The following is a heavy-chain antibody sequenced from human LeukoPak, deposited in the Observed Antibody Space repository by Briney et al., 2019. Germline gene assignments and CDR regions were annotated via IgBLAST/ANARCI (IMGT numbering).Heavy chain of an antibody. V-gene: IGHV3-7*01. CDR2: IRRDGSVK. CDR3: ARLTSGVTTFVY. Sequence: PGGSLRLSCAASGFTFSTYWMSWVRQAPGKGLEWVANIRRDGSVKYYVDSVKGRFTVSRDNAENSLYLQMNSLRAEDTAVYYCARLTSGVTTFVYWGQGTLVTVSS. D-gene: IGHD1-1*01. CDR1: GFTFSTYW. J-gene: IGHJ4*02.